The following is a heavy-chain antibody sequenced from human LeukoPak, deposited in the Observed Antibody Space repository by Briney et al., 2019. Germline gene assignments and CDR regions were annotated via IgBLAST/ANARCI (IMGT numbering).Heavy chain of an antibody. CDR2: ISYDGSNK. V-gene: IGHV3-30-3*01. CDR1: GFTFSSYA. CDR3: ARDALNYYYYYGMDV. Sequence: GGSLRLSCAASGFTFSSYAMHWVRQAPGKGLEWVAVISYDGSNKHYADSVKGRFTISRDNSKNTLYLQMNSLRAEDTAVYYCARDALNYYYYYGMDVWGQGTTVTVSS. J-gene: IGHJ6*02.